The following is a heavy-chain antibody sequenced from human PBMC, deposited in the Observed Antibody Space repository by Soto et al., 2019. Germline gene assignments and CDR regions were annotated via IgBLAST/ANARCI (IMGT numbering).Heavy chain of an antibody. V-gene: IGHV4-34*01. Sequence: PSETLSLTCAVYGGSFSGYYWSWIRQPPGKGLEWIGEINHSGSTNYNPSLKSRVTISVDTSKNQFSLKLSSVTAADTAVYYCAREGVSSSWYNYYGMDVWGQGTTVPVSS. CDR1: GGSFSGYY. J-gene: IGHJ6*02. D-gene: IGHD6-13*01. CDR3: AREGVSSSWYNYYGMDV. CDR2: INHSGST.